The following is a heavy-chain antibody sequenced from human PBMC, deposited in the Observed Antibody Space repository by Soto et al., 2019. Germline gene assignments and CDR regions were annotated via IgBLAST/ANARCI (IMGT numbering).Heavy chain of an antibody. CDR2: ISGSGGST. D-gene: IGHD2-8*02. V-gene: IGHV3-23*01. Sequence: GSLRLSCAASGFSFSSYAMSWVRQAPGKGLEWVSAISGSGGSTYYADSVKGRFTISRDNSKNTLYLQMNSLRAEDTAVYYCAKRPFTILYWYGMDVWGQGTTVTVSS. J-gene: IGHJ6*02. CDR1: GFSFSSYA. CDR3: AKRPFTILYWYGMDV.